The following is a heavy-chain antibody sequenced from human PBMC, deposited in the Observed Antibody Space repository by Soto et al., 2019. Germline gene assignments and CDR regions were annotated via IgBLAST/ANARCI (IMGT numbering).Heavy chain of an antibody. J-gene: IGHJ5*02. CDR3: AGVDGVFTKWWFDP. V-gene: IGHV4-31*03. D-gene: IGHD3-10*01. CDR1: CGSISHGGYY. CDR2: IYNSGST. Sequence: QVQLQESGPGLVKPSQTLSLNCTVSCGSISHGGYYWSWIRQHPAKGPEWIGNIYNSGSTYYHPSHECRVTISVDTSKNQFSSKLSSVTAADTAVYYCAGVDGVFTKWWFDPWCQGTLVTVST.